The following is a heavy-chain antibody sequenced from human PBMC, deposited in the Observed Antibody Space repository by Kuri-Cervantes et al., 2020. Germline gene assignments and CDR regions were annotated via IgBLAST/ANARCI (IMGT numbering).Heavy chain of an antibody. J-gene: IGHJ4*02. CDR3: ARSEMVAATLLDY. V-gene: IGHV1-18*01. CDR1: GYTFTSYG. CDR2: INAGNGNT. Sequence: ASVKVSCKASGYTFTSYGISWVRQAPGQRLEWMGWINAGNGNTKYSQKFQGRVTITRDTSTSTVYMELSSLRSEDTAVYYCARSEMVAATLLDYWGQGTLVTVSS. D-gene: IGHD2-15*01.